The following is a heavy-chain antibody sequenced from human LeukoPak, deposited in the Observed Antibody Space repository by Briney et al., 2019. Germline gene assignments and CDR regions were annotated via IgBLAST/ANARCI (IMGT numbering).Heavy chain of an antibody. Sequence: SETLSLTCTVSGGSISSYYWSWIRQPPGKGLEWIGYIYYSGSTNHNPSLKSRVTISVDTSKNQFSLKLSSVTAADTAVYYCARHSCSSTSCYSYYYYYMDVWGKGTTVTVSS. D-gene: IGHD2-2*01. CDR3: ARHSCSSTSCYSYYYYYMDV. J-gene: IGHJ6*03. V-gene: IGHV4-59*08. CDR1: GGSISSYY. CDR2: IYYSGST.